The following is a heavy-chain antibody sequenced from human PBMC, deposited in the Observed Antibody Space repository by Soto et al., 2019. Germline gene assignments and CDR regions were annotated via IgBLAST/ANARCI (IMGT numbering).Heavy chain of an antibody. D-gene: IGHD3-22*01. J-gene: IGHJ3*02. CDR2: ISAYNGNT. Sequence: QVQLVQSGAEVKKPGASVKVSCKASGYTFTSYGISWVRQAPGQGLEWMGWISAYNGNTNYAQKLQGRVTMTTDTSTSTAYMELRSFRSDDTAVYYCASDIEDMIVVVTSAAGAFDIWGKGTMVTVSS. V-gene: IGHV1-18*01. CDR1: GYTFTSYG. CDR3: ASDIEDMIVVVTSAAGAFDI.